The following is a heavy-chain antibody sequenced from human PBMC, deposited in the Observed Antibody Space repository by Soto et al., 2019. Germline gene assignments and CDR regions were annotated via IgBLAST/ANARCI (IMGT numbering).Heavy chain of an antibody. CDR3: ARAEYYDFWNRNFDY. V-gene: IGHV4-30-4*01. CDR1: GGSISSGDYY. J-gene: IGHJ4*02. D-gene: IGHD3-3*01. CDR2: IYYSGST. Sequence: SETLSLTCTVSGGSISSGDYYWSWIRQPPGKGLEWIGYIYYSGSTYYNPSLKSRVTISVDTSKNQFSLKLSSVTAADTAVYYCARAEYYDFWNRNFDYWGQGTLVTVSS.